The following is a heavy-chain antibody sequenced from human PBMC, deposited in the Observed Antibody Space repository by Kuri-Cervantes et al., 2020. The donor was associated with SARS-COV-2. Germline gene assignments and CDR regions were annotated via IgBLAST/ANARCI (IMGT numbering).Heavy chain of an antibody. J-gene: IGHJ6*02. D-gene: IGHD3-16*01. CDR1: GGSFSGYY. CDR2: IYYSGST. V-gene: IGHV4-34*01. Sequence: GSLRLSCAVYGGSFSGYYWSGIRQPPGKGLEWIGSIYYSGSTYYNPSLKSRVTISVDTSKNQFSLKLSSVTAADTAVYYCARRLKVSAVYYYYYGMDVWGQGTTVTVSS. CDR3: ARRLKVSAVYYYYYGMDV.